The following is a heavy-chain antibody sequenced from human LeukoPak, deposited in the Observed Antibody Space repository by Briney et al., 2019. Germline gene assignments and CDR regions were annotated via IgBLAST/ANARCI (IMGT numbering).Heavy chain of an antibody. Sequence: ASVKVSCKASGYTFTGYYTHWVRQAPGQGLEWMGWINPNSGGTNYAQKFQGWVTMTRDTSISTAYMELSRLRSDDTAVYYCARGLGHSGYDYDYWGQGTLVTVSS. J-gene: IGHJ4*02. CDR2: INPNSGGT. CDR3: ARGLGHSGYDYDY. D-gene: IGHD5-12*01. V-gene: IGHV1-2*04. CDR1: GYTFTGYY.